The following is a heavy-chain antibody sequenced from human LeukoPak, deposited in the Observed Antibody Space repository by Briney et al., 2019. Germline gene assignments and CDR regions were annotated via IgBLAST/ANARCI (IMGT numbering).Heavy chain of an antibody. J-gene: IGHJ3*02. D-gene: IGHD6-13*01. CDR2: IKQDGSEK. CDR3: AKDIGYSSSWRAFDI. CDR1: GFTFSSYW. V-gene: IGHV3-7*03. Sequence: GGSLRLSCAASGFTFSSYWMSWVRQAPGKGLEWVANIKQDGSEKYYVDSVKGRFTISRDNAKNSLYLQMNSLRAEDTALYYCAKDIGYSSSWRAFDIWGQGTMVTVSS.